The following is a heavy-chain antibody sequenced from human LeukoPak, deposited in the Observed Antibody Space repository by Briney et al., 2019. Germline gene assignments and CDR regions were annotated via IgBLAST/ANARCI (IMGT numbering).Heavy chain of an antibody. CDR3: ARLGYYYDSSGYYYDAFDI. D-gene: IGHD3-22*01. J-gene: IGHJ3*02. CDR1: GDSVSSNSAA. V-gene: IGHV6-1*01. CDR2: TYYRSKWYN. Sequence: SQTLSLTCAISGDSVSSNSAAWNWIRQSPSRGLEWLGRTYYRSKWYNDYAVSVKSRITINPDTSKNQFSLQLNPVTPEDTAVYYCARLGYYYDSSGYYYDAFDIWGQGTMVTVSS.